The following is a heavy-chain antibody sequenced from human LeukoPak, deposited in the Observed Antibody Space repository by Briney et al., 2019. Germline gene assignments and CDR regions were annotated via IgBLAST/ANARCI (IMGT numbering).Heavy chain of an antibody. V-gene: IGHV3-23*01. Sequence: GGSLRLSCAAYGFTLSSYAMSWVRQAPGKGLEWVSAVSGSGGSTYYADSVKGRFTISRDNSKNTLYLQMNSLRAEDTAVYYCLWFGELLLNYWGQGTLVTVSS. CDR1: GFTLSSYA. J-gene: IGHJ4*02. CDR3: LWFGELLLNY. CDR2: VSGSGGST. D-gene: IGHD3-10*01.